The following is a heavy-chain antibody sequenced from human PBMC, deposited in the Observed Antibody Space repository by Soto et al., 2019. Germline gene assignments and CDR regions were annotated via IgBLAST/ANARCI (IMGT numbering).Heavy chain of an antibody. Sequence: QVQLVESGGGVVQPGRSLRLSCAASGFTFSSYGMHWVRQAPGKGLEWVAVIWYDGSNKYYADSVKGRFTISRDNSKNTLYLQMNSLRAEDTAVYYCARQADRWDSSSPGPYYYYYGMDVWGQGTTVTVSS. CDR3: ARQADRWDSSSPGPYYYYYGMDV. D-gene: IGHD6-6*01. V-gene: IGHV3-33*01. J-gene: IGHJ6*02. CDR1: GFTFSSYG. CDR2: IWYDGSNK.